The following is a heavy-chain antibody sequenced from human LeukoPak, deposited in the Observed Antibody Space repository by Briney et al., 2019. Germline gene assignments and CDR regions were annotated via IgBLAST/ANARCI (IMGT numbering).Heavy chain of an antibody. D-gene: IGHD3-10*01. J-gene: IGHJ3*02. CDR1: GFSFDDYA. Sequence: GGSLRLSCAASGFSFDDYAMHWVRQAPGKGLEWVSGISWNSGSIGYADSVKGRFTISRDNAKNSLYLQMNSLRAEDTALYYCATDIGHYGSGSYYTPTPTTFDAFDIWGQGTMVTVSS. CDR2: ISWNSGSI. CDR3: ATDIGHYGSGSYYTPTPTTFDAFDI. V-gene: IGHV3-9*01.